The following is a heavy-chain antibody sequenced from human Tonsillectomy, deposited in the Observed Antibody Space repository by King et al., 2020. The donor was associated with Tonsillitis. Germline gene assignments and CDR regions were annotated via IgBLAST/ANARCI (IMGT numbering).Heavy chain of an antibody. Sequence: VQLVESGGGLVQPGGSLRLSCAASGFTFSSYWMHWVRQAPGKGLVWVPRINSDGSSTNYADSEKGRFTISRDNAKNTLYLQMNSLRAEDTAVYYCARVGGSGWPNDAFDIWGQGTMVTVSS. D-gene: IGHD6-19*01. CDR3: ARVGGSGWPNDAFDI. CDR2: INSDGSST. V-gene: IGHV3-74*01. J-gene: IGHJ3*02. CDR1: GFTFSSYW.